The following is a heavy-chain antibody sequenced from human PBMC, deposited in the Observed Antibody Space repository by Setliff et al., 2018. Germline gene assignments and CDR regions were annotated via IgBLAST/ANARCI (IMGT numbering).Heavy chain of an antibody. D-gene: IGHD3-9*01. CDR1: GGTFSSYA. Sequence: ASVKVSCKASGGTFSSYAISWVRQAPGQGLEWMGGMNPNSGNTGYAQKFQGRVTMTRNTSISTAYMELSSLRSEDTAVYYCARTTDLRYFVPDYWGQGTLVTVSS. V-gene: IGHV1-8*02. CDR2: MNPNSGNT. J-gene: IGHJ4*02. CDR3: ARTTDLRYFVPDY.